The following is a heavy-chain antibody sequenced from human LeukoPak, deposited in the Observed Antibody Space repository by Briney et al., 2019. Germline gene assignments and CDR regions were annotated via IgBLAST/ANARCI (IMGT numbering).Heavy chain of an antibody. CDR1: GYTFTSYA. V-gene: IGHV1-3*01. Sequence: GASVKVSCRASGYTFTSYAMHWVRQAPGQRLEWMGWINAGNGNTKYSQKFQGRVTITRDTSASTAYMELSSLRSEDTAVYYCARELGSSGYYGVDYWGQGTLVTVSS. CDR3: ARELGSSGYYGVDY. CDR2: INAGNGNT. D-gene: IGHD3-22*01. J-gene: IGHJ4*02.